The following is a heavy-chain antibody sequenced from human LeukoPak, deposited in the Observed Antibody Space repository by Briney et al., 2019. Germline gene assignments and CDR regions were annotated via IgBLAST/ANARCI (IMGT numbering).Heavy chain of an antibody. Sequence: PGGSLRLSRAASGFSFSDHYMDWVRQAPGKGLEWAGRIRNKANSYTTEYAASVKGRFTISRDDSKNSLYLQMNSLKTEDTAVYYCARRKPGDGLDVWGQGTTVTVSS. D-gene: IGHD1-1*01. CDR2: IRNKANSYTT. V-gene: IGHV3-72*01. CDR1: GFSFSDHY. J-gene: IGHJ6*02. CDR3: ARRKPGDGLDV.